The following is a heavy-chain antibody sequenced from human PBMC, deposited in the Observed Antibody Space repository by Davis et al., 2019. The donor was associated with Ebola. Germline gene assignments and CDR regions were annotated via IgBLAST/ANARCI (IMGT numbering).Heavy chain of an antibody. J-gene: IGHJ5*02. Sequence: PSETLSLTCTVSGGSISSYYWSWIRQPPGKGLEWIGYIYYSGSTNYNPSLKSRVTISVDTSKNQFSLKLSSVTAADTAVYYCARINYYGSGSYPNWFDPWGQGTLVTVSS. CDR3: ARINYYGSGSYPNWFDP. V-gene: IGHV4-59*01. CDR1: GGSISSYY. CDR2: IYYSGST. D-gene: IGHD3-10*01.